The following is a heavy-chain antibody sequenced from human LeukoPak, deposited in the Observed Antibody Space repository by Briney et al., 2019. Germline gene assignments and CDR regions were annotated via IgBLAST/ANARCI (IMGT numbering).Heavy chain of an antibody. V-gene: IGHV3-66*01. CDR2: IYSGGST. Sequence: PGGSLRLSCAASGFTVSSNYMSWVRQAPGKGLEWVSVIYSGGSTYYADSVKGRFSISRDNSKNTLYLQMNSLRAEDTAVYYCARGGGGSYHRYYFDYWGQGTLVTVSS. CDR3: ARGGGGSYHRYYFDY. D-gene: IGHD2-15*01. CDR1: GFTVSSNY. J-gene: IGHJ4*02.